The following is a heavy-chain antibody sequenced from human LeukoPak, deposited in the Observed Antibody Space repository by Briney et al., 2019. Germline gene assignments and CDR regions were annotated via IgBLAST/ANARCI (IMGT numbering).Heavy chain of an antibody. CDR3: ASGSSGYDFDY. CDR2: IIPIFGTA. J-gene: IGHJ4*02. D-gene: IGHD3-22*01. Sequence: GASVKVSCKASGGTFSSHAISWVRQAPGQGLEWMGGIIPIFGTANYAQKFQGRVTITADESTSTAYMELSSLRSEDTAVYYCASGSSGYDFDYWGQGTLVTVSS. CDR1: GGTFSSHA. V-gene: IGHV1-69*13.